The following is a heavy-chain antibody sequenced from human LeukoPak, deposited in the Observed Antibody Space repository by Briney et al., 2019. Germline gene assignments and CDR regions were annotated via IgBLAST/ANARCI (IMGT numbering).Heavy chain of an antibody. CDR1: GGSISSSSYY. V-gene: IGHV4-39*07. D-gene: IGHD3-9*01. Sequence: PSETLSLTCTVSGGSISSSSYYWGWIRQPPGKGLEWIGSIYYSGSTYYNPSLKSRVTISVDTSKNQFSLKLSSVTAADTAVYYCARVRLVIKDYFDYWGQGTLVTVSS. J-gene: IGHJ4*02. CDR3: ARVRLVIKDYFDY. CDR2: IYYSGST.